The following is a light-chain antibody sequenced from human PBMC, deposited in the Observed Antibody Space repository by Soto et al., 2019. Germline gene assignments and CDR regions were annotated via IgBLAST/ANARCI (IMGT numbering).Light chain of an antibody. CDR3: QQYGSSPLT. CDR2: GAS. V-gene: IGKV3-15*01. J-gene: IGKJ4*01. CDR1: QSVSSY. Sequence: ILMTHSPATLSVSPWERATLSCRASQSVSSYLAWYQQKPGQAPRLLIYGASTRATGIPARFSGSGSGTEFTLTISSLQSEDFAVYYCQQYGSSPLTFGGGTKVDIK.